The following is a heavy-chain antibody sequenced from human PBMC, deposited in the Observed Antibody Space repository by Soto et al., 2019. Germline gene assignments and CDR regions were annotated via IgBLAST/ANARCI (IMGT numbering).Heavy chain of an antibody. J-gene: IGHJ4*02. CDR1: GGTFSSNT. CDR3: VSKAACGGDCYGFDA. V-gene: IGHV1-69*06. CDR2: IIPLFGTA. Sequence: QVQLVQSGAEVKKPGSSVKISCRASGGTFSSNTINWVRQAAGQGLEWMGGIIPLFGTANYAEKFQGRITIAADKSTKKEYMELRSLRADATAVYSCVSKAACGGDCYGFDAWGQGTMVTVSS. D-gene: IGHD2-21*02.